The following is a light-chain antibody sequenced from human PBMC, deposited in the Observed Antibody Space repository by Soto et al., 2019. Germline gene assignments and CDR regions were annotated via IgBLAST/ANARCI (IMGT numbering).Light chain of an antibody. CDR2: DVS. CDR1: SGDIGAYNY. CDR3: SSYTTSNTLL. Sequence: QSALTQPASVSGSPGPSITISCTGTSGDIGAYNYVSWYQQHPGKAPKLMIYDVSDRPSGVSNRFSGSKSGNTASLTIYGLRSEDEADYYCSSYTTSNTLLFGGGTKLTVL. V-gene: IGLV2-14*01. J-gene: IGLJ2*01.